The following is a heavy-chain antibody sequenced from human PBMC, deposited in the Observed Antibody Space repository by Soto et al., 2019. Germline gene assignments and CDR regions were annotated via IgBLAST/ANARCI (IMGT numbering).Heavy chain of an antibody. D-gene: IGHD1-26*01. V-gene: IGHV3-23*01. J-gene: IGHJ6*02. CDR1: GFTFSSYA. CDR2: ISGSGGST. Sequence: EVQLLESGGGLVQPGGSLRLSCAASGFTFSSYAMSWVRQAPGKGLEWVSAISGSGGSTYYADSVKGRFTISRDNSKNTLYLQMNSLRAEDTAVYYCAKAPRGGPTENYYNYGMDVWGQGTTVTVSS. CDR3: AKAPRGGPTENYYNYGMDV.